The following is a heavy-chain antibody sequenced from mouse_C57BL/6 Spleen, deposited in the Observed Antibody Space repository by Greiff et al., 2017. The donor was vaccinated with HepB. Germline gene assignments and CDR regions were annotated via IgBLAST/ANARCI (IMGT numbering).Heavy chain of an antibody. Sequence: QVHVKQPGAELVKPGASVKLSCKASGYTFTSYWMQWVKQRPGQGLEWIGEIDPSDSYTNYNQKFKGKATLTVDTSSSTAYMQLSSLTSEDSAVYYCAIYYGSSYEGQYYAMDYWGQGTSVTVSS. D-gene: IGHD1-1*01. V-gene: IGHV1-50*01. CDR1: GYTFTSYW. J-gene: IGHJ4*01. CDR2: IDPSDSYT. CDR3: AIYYGSSYEGQYYAMDY.